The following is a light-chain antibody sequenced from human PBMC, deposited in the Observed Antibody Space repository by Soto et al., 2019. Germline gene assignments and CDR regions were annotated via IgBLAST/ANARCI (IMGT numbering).Light chain of an antibody. CDR2: GAS. CDR1: QSINSN. V-gene: IGKV3-15*01. Sequence: EIVMTQSPATLSVSPGERATLSCRASQSINSNLAWYHQKPGQAPRLLIYGASIRATGIPARFSGSGSGREFSLTISSLQSEDFAVYYCQQYDNWPPLTFGGGTKVEIK. J-gene: IGKJ4*01. CDR3: QQYDNWPPLT.